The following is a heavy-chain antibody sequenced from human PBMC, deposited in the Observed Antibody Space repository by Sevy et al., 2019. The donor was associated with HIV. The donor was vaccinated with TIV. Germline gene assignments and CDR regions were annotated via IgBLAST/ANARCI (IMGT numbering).Heavy chain of an antibody. CDR2: ISYDGSSK. V-gene: IGHV3-30-3*01. Sequence: GGSLRLSCTASGFSFNSFDMNWVRQAPGKGLEWVAVISYDGSSKYYPDSVKGRFTISRDNAKNTLYLQMNRLRPEDTAVYFCAILGVDCVSTNCYGMRSLSFDFWGQGTLVTVSS. CDR3: AILGVDCVSTNCYGMRSLSFDF. CDR1: GFSFNSFD. J-gene: IGHJ4*02. D-gene: IGHD2-2*01.